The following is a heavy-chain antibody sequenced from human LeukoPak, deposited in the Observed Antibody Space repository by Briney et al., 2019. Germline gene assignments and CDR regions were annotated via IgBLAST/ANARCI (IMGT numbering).Heavy chain of an antibody. D-gene: IGHD3-22*01. V-gene: IGHV4-38-2*02. CDR2: IYHSGST. Sequence: PSETLSLTCTVSGYSISSGYYWGWIRQPPGKGLEWIGSIYHSGSTYYNPSLKSRVTISVDTSKNQFSLKLSSVTAADTAVYYCARQVGSVVTDAFDIWGQGTMVTVSS. CDR1: GYSISSGYY. J-gene: IGHJ3*02. CDR3: ARQVGSVVTDAFDI.